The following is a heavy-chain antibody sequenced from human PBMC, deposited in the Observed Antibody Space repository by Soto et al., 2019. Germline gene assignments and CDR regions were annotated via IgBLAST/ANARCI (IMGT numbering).Heavy chain of an antibody. D-gene: IGHD3-10*01. CDR2: IYHIGTT. V-gene: IGHV4-30-4*01. CDR3: TRGSTYYGFPT. CDR1: GDSMGRGDYF. J-gene: IGHJ4*02. Sequence: HVQLQESVPGLVKPSQTLSLPGTVSGDSMGRGDYFWTWLRQPQGKGLEWIGYIYHIGTTFYNPSLESRVHISLDTSNKPFSLRLPSVTAADTAVYYCTRGSTYYGFPTWGQGTLVSVSS.